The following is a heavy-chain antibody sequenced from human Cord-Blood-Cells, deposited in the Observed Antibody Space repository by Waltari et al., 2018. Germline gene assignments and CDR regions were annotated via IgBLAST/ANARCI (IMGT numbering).Heavy chain of an antibody. Sequence: QVQLVQSGAEVKKPGASVKVSCKASGYTFTGYYMHWVRQAPGQGLAWMGWINPNSGGTNYAQKFQGRVTMTRDTSISTAYMELSRLRSDDTAVYYCARLTLIAARPGNWFDPWGQGTLVTVSS. D-gene: IGHD6-6*01. J-gene: IGHJ5*02. V-gene: IGHV1-2*02. CDR2: INPNSGGT. CDR1: GYTFTGYY. CDR3: ARLTLIAARPGNWFDP.